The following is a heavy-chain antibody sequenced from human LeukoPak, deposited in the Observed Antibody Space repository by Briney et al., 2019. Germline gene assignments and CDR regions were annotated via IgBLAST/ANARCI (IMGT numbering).Heavy chain of an antibody. CDR3: ARFTSRVWFGELYFDY. D-gene: IGHD3-10*01. CDR1: GFTFSDYC. V-gene: IGHV3-11*06. J-gene: IGHJ4*02. Sequence: GGSLRLSCAASGFTFSDYCMSWIRQAPGKGLEWVSYISSSSSYTNYADSVKGRFTISRDNAKNSLYLQMNSLRAEDTAVYYCARFTSRVWFGELYFDYWGQGTLVTVSS. CDR2: ISSSSSYT.